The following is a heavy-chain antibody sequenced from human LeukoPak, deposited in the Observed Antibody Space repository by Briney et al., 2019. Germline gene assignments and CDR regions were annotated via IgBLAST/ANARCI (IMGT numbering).Heavy chain of an antibody. V-gene: IGHV1-69*04. CDR3: ARDNLWVSYRAHPEPFDY. CDR2: IIPILGIA. D-gene: IGHD3-16*02. J-gene: IGHJ4*02. CDR1: GGTFSSYA. Sequence: GASVKVSCKASGGTFSSYAISWVRQAPGQGLEWMGRIIPILGIANYAQKFQGRVTITADKSTSTAYMELSSLRSEDTAVYYCARDNLWVSYRAHPEPFDYWGQGTLVTVSS.